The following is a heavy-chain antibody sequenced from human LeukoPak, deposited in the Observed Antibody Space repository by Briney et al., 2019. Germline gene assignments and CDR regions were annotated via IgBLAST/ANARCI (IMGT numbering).Heavy chain of an antibody. CDR1: GFTFSSYS. J-gene: IGHJ3*02. CDR2: ISSSSSYI. V-gene: IGHV3-21*01. D-gene: IGHD2-15*01. Sequence: GGSLRLSCAASGFTFSSYSMNWVRQASGKGLEWVSSISSSSSYICYADSVEGRFTISRDNAQNSLYLQMNSLRAEDTAVYYCARTPPAFDIWGQGTMVTVSS. CDR3: ARTPPAFDI.